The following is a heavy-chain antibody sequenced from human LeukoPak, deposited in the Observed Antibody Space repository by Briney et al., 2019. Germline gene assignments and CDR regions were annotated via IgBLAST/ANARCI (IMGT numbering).Heavy chain of an antibody. D-gene: IGHD3-22*01. V-gene: IGHV3-30*02. J-gene: IGHJ4*02. CDR3: AKERPRYYDSNVGGFDY. CDR2: IRYDGSNK. CDR1: GFTFRSYE. Sequence: GGSLRLSCAASGFTFRSYEMNWVRQAPGKGLEWVAFIRYDGSNKYYADSVKGRFTISRDNSKNTLYLQMNSLRAEDTAVYYCAKERPRYYDSNVGGFDYWGQGTLVTVSS.